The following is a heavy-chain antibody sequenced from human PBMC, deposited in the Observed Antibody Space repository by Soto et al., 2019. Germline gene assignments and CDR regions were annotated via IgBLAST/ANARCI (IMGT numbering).Heavy chain of an antibody. CDR2: ISAYNGNT. J-gene: IGHJ4*02. CDR3: ARLQMGMSTSSPFDY. CDR1: GYTFTSYG. D-gene: IGHD7-27*01. V-gene: IGHV1-18*01. Sequence: ASVKVSCKASGYTFTSYGISWVRQAPGQGLEWMGWISAYNGNTNYAQKLQGRVSMTTDTSTSTAYMELRSLGSDDTAVYYCARLQMGMSTSSPFDYWGQGTLVTVSS.